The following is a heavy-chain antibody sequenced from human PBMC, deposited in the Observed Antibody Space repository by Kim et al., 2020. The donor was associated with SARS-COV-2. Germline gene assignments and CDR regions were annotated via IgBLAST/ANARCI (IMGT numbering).Heavy chain of an antibody. J-gene: IGHJ4*02. CDR1: GFTFSSYG. Sequence: GGSLRLSCAASGFTFSSYGMHWVRQAPGKGLEWVAVISYDGSNKYYADSVKGRFTISRDNSKNTLYLQMNSLRAEDTAVYYCAKDVKLWGSGSYAFHHIDYWGQGTLVTVSS. CDR2: ISYDGSNK. D-gene: IGHD3-10*01. V-gene: IGHV3-30*18. CDR3: AKDVKLWGSGSYAFHHIDY.